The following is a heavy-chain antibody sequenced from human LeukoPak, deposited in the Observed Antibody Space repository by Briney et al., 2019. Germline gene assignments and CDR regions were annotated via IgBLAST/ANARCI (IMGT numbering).Heavy chain of an antibody. Sequence: PGGSLRLSCAASGFTFTRNVMAWVRQAPGKGLEWLSAIDGSGGTTFYADSVKGRVTISRVQSTNTVYLQMNSLRADDTAVYYCAKAHCSSTSCSRADNWGQGTLVTVSS. J-gene: IGHJ4*02. D-gene: IGHD2-2*01. CDR2: IDGSGGTT. CDR3: AKAHCSSTSCSRADN. CDR1: GFTFTRNV. V-gene: IGHV3-23*01.